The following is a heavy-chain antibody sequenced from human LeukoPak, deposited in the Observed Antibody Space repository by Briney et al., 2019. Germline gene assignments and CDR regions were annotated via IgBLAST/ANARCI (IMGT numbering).Heavy chain of an antibody. V-gene: IGHV4-39*07. J-gene: IGHJ4*02. Sequence: PSETLSLTCTVSGGSISSYYWSWIRQPPGKGLEWIGSIYYSGSTYYNPSLKSRVTISVDTSKNQFSLKLSSVTAADTAVYYCASLRPTYYYDSSGYRYWGQGTLVTVSS. CDR3: ASLRPTYYYDSSGYRY. D-gene: IGHD3-22*01. CDR1: GGSISSYY. CDR2: IYYSGST.